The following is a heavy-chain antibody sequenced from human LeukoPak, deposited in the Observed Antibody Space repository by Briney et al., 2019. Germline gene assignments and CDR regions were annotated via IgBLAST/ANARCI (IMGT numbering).Heavy chain of an antibody. D-gene: IGHD1-1*01. CDR1: GSTFSSYA. J-gene: IGHJ4*02. CDR2: VSSSSTNK. CDR3: ARDRYPTAREFDY. V-gene: IGHV3-21*01. Sequence: GGSLRLSCAASGSTFSSYAMNWVRQAPGKGLEWVSSVSSSSTNKFYADSVKGRFTISRDNAKNTLYLQVNNLRAEDTALYYCARDRYPTAREFDYWGQGTLVTVSS.